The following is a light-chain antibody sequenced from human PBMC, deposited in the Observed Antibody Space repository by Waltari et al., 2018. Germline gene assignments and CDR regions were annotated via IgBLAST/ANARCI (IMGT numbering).Light chain of an antibody. V-gene: IGLV3-25*03. J-gene: IGLJ3*02. CDR2: KDN. CDR3: QSADSSGTWV. Sequence: SYELTQPPSVSVSPGQTARITCSGDALPKQHAHWYQQKPGQAPVMVIYKDNERPSGIPERFSGSSSGTTVTLTISGVQAEDEADYYCQSADSSGTWVFGGGTNLTVL. CDR1: ALPKQH.